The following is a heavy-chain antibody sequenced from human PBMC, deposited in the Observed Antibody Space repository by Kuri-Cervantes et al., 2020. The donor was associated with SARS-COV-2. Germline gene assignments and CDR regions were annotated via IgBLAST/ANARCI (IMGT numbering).Heavy chain of an antibody. CDR2: ISSSSSTI. CDR3: ARDLLGVLGIDAFDI. J-gene: IGHJ3*02. D-gene: IGHD6-13*01. Sequence: GGSLRLSCAASGFTFSSYSMNWVRQAPGKGLEWVSYISSSSSTIYYADSVKGRFTISRDNSKNTLYLQMNSLRAEDTAVYYCARDLLGVLGIDAFDIWGQGAMVTVSS. CDR1: GFTFSSYS. V-gene: IGHV3-48*01.